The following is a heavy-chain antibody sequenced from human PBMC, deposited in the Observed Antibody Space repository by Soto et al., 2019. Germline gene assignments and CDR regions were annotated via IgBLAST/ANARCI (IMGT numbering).Heavy chain of an antibody. Sequence: ASVKVSCKASGYTFTSYDINWVRQATGQGLEWMGWMNPNSGNTGYAQKFQGRVTMTKNTSISTAYMELSSLRSEDTAVHYCARGPSRENCSGGSCYPYYYYYMDVWGKGTTVTVSS. J-gene: IGHJ6*03. D-gene: IGHD2-15*01. CDR2: MNPNSGNT. V-gene: IGHV1-8*01. CDR3: ARGPSRENCSGGSCYPYYYYYMDV. CDR1: GYTFTSYD.